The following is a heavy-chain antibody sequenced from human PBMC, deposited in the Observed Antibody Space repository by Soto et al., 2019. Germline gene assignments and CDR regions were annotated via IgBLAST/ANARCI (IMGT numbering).Heavy chain of an antibody. CDR2: ISYDGSNK. CDR1: GFTFSSYG. D-gene: IGHD6-13*01. J-gene: IGHJ4*02. V-gene: IGHV3-30*18. Sequence: QVQLVESGGGVVQPGRSLRLSCAASGFTFSSYGMHWVRQAPGKGLEWVAVISYDGSNKYYADSVKGRFTISRDNSKNTLYLQMNSLRAEDTAVYYCAKASSYGSWYDFDYWGQGTLVTVSS. CDR3: AKASSYGSWYDFDY.